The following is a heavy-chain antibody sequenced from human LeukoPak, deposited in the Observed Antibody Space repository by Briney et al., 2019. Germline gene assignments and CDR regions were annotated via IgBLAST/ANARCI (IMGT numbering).Heavy chain of an antibody. CDR2: IIPIFGTA. CDR3: ARIYYYGSGSYADQNNFDY. J-gene: IGHJ4*02. Sequence: ASVKVSCKASGGTFSSYAISWVRQAPGQGLEWMGEIIPIFGTANYAQKFQGRVTITADESTSTAYMELSSLRSEDTAVYYCARIYYYGSGSYADQNNFDYWGQGTLVTVSS. CDR1: GGTFSSYA. V-gene: IGHV1-69*13. D-gene: IGHD3-10*01.